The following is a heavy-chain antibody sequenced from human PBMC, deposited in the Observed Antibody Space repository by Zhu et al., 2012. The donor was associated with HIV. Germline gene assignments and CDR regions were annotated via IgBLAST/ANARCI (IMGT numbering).Heavy chain of an antibody. CDR3: ARGHHSCSSXSCSVAFDY. V-gene: IGHV4-59*11. Sequence: QVQLQESGPGLVKPSETLSLTCTVSGGSISRHFWSWIRQPPGKGLAWIGYIYYSGSTNYNPSLKSRVTISVDTSKNQFSLKLSSVTAADTAVYYCARGHHSCSSXSCSVAFDYWGQGTLVTVYS. J-gene: IGHJ4*02. CDR1: GGSISRHF. D-gene: IGHD2-2*01. CDR2: IYYSGST.